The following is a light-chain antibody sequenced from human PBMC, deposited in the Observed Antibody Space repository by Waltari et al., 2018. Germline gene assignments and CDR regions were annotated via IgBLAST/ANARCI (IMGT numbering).Light chain of an antibody. V-gene: IGLV2-14*01. J-gene: IGLJ3*02. CDR2: EVS. CDR3: TSYTRSNTWV. CDR1: SRDIGDYNF. Sequence: QSALTQPASVSGSPGQSLTISCTGTSRDIGDYNFVSWYQQFPGKAPKLMIYEVSNRPVGVSNRFSGSKSGNTASLTISGLQAEDEADYYCTSYTRSNTWVFGGGTKVTVL.